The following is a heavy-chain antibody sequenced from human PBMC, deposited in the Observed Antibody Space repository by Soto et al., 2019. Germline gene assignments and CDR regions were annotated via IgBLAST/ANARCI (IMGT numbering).Heavy chain of an antibody. CDR2: IYYSGST. D-gene: IGHD2-8*01. CDR1: GGSISSYY. Sequence: QVQLQESGPGLVKPSETLSLTCTVSGGSISSYYWSWIRQPPGKGLEWIGYIYYSGSTNYNPSLKSRVTISVDTSKNQFSLNLSSVTAADTAVYYCARSGVMSTMYYYYGMDVWGQGTTVTVSS. J-gene: IGHJ6*02. CDR3: ARSGVMSTMYYYYGMDV. V-gene: IGHV4-59*01.